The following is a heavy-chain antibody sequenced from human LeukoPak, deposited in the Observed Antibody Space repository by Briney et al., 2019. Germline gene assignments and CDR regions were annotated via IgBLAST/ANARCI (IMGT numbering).Heavy chain of an antibody. J-gene: IGHJ6*03. CDR1: GGSFSGYY. CDR2: INHSGST. CDR3: ARGEIVVVVAARRYYYYYMDV. D-gene: IGHD2-15*01. Sequence: SETLSLTCAVYGGSFSGYYWSWIRQPPGKGLEWIGEINHSGSTNYNPSLKSRVTISVDTSKNQFSLKLSSVTAADTAVYYCARGEIVVVVAARRYYYYYMDVWGKGTTVTVSS. V-gene: IGHV4-34*01.